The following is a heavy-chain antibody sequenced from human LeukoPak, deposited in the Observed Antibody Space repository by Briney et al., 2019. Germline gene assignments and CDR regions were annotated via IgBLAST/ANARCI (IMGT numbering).Heavy chain of an antibody. V-gene: IGHV3-73*01. CDR3: TRLYCSGGSCYQDYFDY. D-gene: IGHD2-15*01. CDR1: GFTFSGSA. Sequence: PGGSLRLSCAASGFTFSGSAMHWVRQASGKGLERVGRIRSKANSYATAYAASVKGRFTISRDDSKNTAYLQMNSLKTEDTAVYYCTRLYCSGGSCYQDYFDYWGQGTLLTVSS. CDR2: IRSKANSYAT. J-gene: IGHJ4*02.